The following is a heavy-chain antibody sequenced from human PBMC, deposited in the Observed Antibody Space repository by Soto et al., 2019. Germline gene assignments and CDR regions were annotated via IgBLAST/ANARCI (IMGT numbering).Heavy chain of an antibody. CDR2: VIPMFGST. CDR1: GGTLGRYG. V-gene: IGHV1-69*01. CDR3: ATGPQGLTTVNDWFDP. D-gene: IGHD4-4*01. J-gene: IGHJ5*02. Sequence: HVQLVQSGAEVKKPGSSVKVSCKASGGTLGRYGFSWVRQAPGQGLEWMGGVIPMFGSTHYAQKFQDRVTITADESTRTTYMEMRRLTSEDTAVYFCATGPQGLTTVNDWFDPWGQGTLVTVS.